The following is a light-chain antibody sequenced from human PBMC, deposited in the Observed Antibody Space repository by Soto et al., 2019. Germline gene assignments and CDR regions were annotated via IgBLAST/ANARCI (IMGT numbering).Light chain of an antibody. J-gene: IGKJ1*01. CDR2: GAS. V-gene: IGKV3-20*01. Sequence: EIVLTQSPGTLSLSPGERATLSCRASQSVSSSYLAWYQQKPGQAPSLLIYGASSRATGIPDRFSGSGSETDFTLTISSLEPEDFAVYYCQQYGSSSWTFGQGTKVEIK. CDR1: QSVSSSY. CDR3: QQYGSSSWT.